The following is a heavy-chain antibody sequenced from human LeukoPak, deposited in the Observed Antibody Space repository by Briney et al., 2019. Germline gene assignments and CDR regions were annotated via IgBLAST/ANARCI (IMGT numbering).Heavy chain of an antibody. Sequence: GGSLRLSCAASGFTFSSYSMNWVRQAPGKGLEYISYISSSSSIISYADSVKGRFTISKDNAKNSLYLQMNSLRGEDTAVYYCARDLDWAFDYWGQGILVTVSS. J-gene: IGHJ4*02. CDR3: ARDLDWAFDY. V-gene: IGHV3-48*01. CDR1: GFTFSSYS. D-gene: IGHD3-9*01. CDR2: ISSSSSII.